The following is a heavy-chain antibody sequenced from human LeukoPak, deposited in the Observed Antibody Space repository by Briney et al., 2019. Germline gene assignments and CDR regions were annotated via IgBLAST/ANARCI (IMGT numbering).Heavy chain of an antibody. J-gene: IGHJ4*02. Sequence: EASVTVSCKASGYTFTGYYMHWVRQAPGQGLEWMGWINLNSGGTNYAQKFQGRVTMTRDTSISTAYMELSRLRSDDTAVYYCARDVPNYYDSSGYPYWGQGTLVTVSS. CDR1: GYTFTGYY. CDR2: INLNSGGT. V-gene: IGHV1-2*02. D-gene: IGHD3-22*01. CDR3: ARDVPNYYDSSGYPY.